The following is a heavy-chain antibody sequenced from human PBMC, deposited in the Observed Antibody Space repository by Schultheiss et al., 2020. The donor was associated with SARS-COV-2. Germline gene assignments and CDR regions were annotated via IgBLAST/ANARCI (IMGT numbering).Heavy chain of an antibody. CDR2: INPSGGST. V-gene: IGHV1-46*01. CDR1: GGTFSSYA. D-gene: IGHD6-13*01. J-gene: IGHJ6*02. Sequence: ASVKVSCKASGGTFSSYAISWVRQAPGQGLEWMGIINPSGGSTSYAQKFQGRVTMTRNTSISTAYMELSSLRSDDTAVYYCARDKVGIAAAGIDYYYYGMDVWGQGTTVTVSS. CDR3: ARDKVGIAAAGIDYYYYGMDV.